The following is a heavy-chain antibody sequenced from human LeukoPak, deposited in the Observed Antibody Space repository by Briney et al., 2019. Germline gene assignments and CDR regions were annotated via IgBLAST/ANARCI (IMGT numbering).Heavy chain of an antibody. CDR1: GYTFTSYG. CDR2: ISAYNGNT. D-gene: IGHD3-22*01. CDR3: ARDLRLYYYDSSGYGDY. Sequence: ASVKVSRKASGYTFTSYGISWVRQAPGQGLEWMGWISAYNGNTNYAQKLQGRVTMTTDTSTSTAYMELRSLRSDDTAVYYCARDLRLYYYDSSGYGDYWGQGTLVTVSS. V-gene: IGHV1-18*01. J-gene: IGHJ4*02.